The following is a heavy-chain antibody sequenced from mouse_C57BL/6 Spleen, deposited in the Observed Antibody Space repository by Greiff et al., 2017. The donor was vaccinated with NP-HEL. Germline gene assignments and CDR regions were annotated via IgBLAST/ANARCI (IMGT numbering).Heavy chain of an antibody. CDR2: FYLGCGSV. CDR1: GYTFTEYT. CDR3: ARHERPRTVVAPHYAMDY. D-gene: IGHD1-1*01. V-gene: IGHV1-62-2*01. J-gene: IGHJ4*01. Sequence: QVQLQQSGAELVKPGASVKLSCSASGYTFTEYTIHWVKQRSGPGLAWIGWFYLGCGSVKYNEKFKDKATLTADKSSSTVYMELSRLTSEDSAVYFCARHERPRTVVAPHYAMDYWGQGTSVTVSS.